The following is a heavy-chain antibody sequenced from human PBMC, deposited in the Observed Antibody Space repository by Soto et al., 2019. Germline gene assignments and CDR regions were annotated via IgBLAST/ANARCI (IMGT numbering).Heavy chain of an antibody. D-gene: IGHD1-7*01. V-gene: IGHV3-30*18. CDR1: GFTFSSYG. Sequence: GGSLRLSCAASGFTFSSYGMHWVRQAPGKGLEWVAVISYDGSNKYYADSVKGRFTISRDNSKNTLYLQMNSLRAEDTAVYYCAKDRSSRTGTTSPYYFDYWGQGTLVTVSS. CDR3: AKDRSSRTGTTSPYYFDY. CDR2: ISYDGSNK. J-gene: IGHJ4*02.